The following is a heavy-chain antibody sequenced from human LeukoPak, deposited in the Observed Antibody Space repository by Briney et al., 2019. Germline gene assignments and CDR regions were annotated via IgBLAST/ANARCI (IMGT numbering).Heavy chain of an antibody. CDR2: ISGSGGNT. J-gene: IGHJ5*02. CDR3: AKALGYCTGGVCYSNYFDP. V-gene: IGHV3-23*01. CDR1: GFTLYNYA. Sequence: GGSLRLSCAASGFTLYNYAMSWVRQAPGKGLEWVSTISGSGGNTYYADSVKGRFTISRDNSENTLYLQMNSLRAEDTAVYYCAKALGYCTGGVCYSNYFDPWGQGTLVTVSS. D-gene: IGHD2-8*02.